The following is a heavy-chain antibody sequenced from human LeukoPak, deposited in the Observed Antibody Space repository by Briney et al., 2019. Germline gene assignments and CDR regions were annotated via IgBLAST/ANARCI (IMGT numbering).Heavy chain of an antibody. CDR2: ISYDGSNK. CDR1: GFTFSNYA. CDR3: ARESIQLWLTYYFDY. V-gene: IGHV3-30-3*01. J-gene: IGHJ4*02. D-gene: IGHD5-18*01. Sequence: GGSLRLSCAASGFTFSNYAMHWVRQAPGKGLEWVAVISYDGSNKYYADSVKGRFTISRDNSKNTLYLQMNSLRAEDTAVYYCARESIQLWLTYYFDYWGQGTLVTVSS.